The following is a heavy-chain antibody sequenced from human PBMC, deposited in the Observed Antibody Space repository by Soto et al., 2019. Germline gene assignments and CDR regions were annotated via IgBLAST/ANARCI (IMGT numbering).Heavy chain of an antibody. V-gene: IGHV1-46*01. Sequence: ASVKVSCKASGYTFSDYYMHWVRQAPGQVLEWMGLINPSGGSTTYVQKFQSRVTMTRDTSTSTVYMDLSSLRSEDTAVYYCTRGPSRALGYWGQGTPVTVSS. J-gene: IGHJ4*02. CDR3: TRGPSRALGY. CDR1: GYTFSDYY. D-gene: IGHD3-16*01. CDR2: INPSGGST.